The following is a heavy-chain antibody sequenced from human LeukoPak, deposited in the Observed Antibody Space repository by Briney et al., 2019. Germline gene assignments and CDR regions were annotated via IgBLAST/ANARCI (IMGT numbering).Heavy chain of an antibody. CDR2: IYTSGST. J-gene: IGHJ4*02. V-gene: IGHV4-4*07. CDR3: ARDGFGELLPDY. D-gene: IGHD3-10*01. CDR1: GGSFSGYY. Sequence: SSETLSLTCAVYGGSFSGYYWSWIRQPAGKGLEWIGRIYTSGSTNYNPSLKSRVTMSVDTSKNQFSLKLSSVTAADTAVYYCARDGFGELLPDYWGQGTLVTVSS.